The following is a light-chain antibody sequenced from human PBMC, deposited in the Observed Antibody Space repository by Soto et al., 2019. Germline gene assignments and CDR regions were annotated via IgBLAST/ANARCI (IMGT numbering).Light chain of an antibody. V-gene: IGKV4-1*01. CDR3: QLYFCTPLT. CDR1: QSVLYSSNNKNY. CDR2: WAS. J-gene: IGKJ4*01. Sequence: DMGMTQSPDSMAVSLGERATINCKSSQSVLYSSNNKNYLAWYQQKPGQPPKLLIYWASNRQSGVPDRFSGSGSGTDFTLTIRNLKAEDAAVYACQLYFCTPLTFGGGTMVEIK.